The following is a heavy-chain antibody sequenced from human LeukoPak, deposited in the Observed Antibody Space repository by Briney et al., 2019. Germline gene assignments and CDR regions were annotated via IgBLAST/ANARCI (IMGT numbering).Heavy chain of an antibody. D-gene: IGHD1-26*01. CDR3: TRGGLWDVTGY. Sequence: GGSLRLSCAASGFTFSSYAMSWVRQAPGKGLEWVGFIRSRAYGGTTEYAASVRGRFTISRDDSNNIAYLQMNSLKTDDTAVYYCTRGGLWDVTGYWGQGTLVTVSS. V-gene: IGHV3-49*04. CDR2: IRSRAYGGTT. CDR1: GFTFSSYA. J-gene: IGHJ4*02.